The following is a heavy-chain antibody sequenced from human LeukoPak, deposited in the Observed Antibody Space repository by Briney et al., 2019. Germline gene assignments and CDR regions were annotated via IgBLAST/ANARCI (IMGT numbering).Heavy chain of an antibody. Sequence: GGSLRLSCAASGFTFSNYAMSWVRQAPGKGLEWVSVIYSGGSTYYADSVKGRFTISRDNSKNTLYLQMNSLRAEDTAVYYCAREKGHHPGPTPWAFDIWGQGTMVTVSS. CDR1: GFTFSNYA. CDR3: AREKGHHPGPTPWAFDI. V-gene: IGHV3-66*01. D-gene: IGHD1-14*01. J-gene: IGHJ3*02. CDR2: IYSGGST.